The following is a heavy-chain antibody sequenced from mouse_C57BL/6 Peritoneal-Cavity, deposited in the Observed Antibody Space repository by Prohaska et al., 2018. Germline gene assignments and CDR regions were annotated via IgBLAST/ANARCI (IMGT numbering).Heavy chain of an antibody. D-gene: IGHD1-1*01. Sequence: MSCKASGYTFTSYTMHWVKQRPGQGQEWFGYINPSSGYTKFNQKFKDKATLTADKSSSTSYMQLSSLTSEDSAVYYCARSDITTVVADYWGQGTTLTVSS. J-gene: IGHJ2*01. CDR1: GYTFTSYT. V-gene: IGHV1-4*01. CDR2: INPSSGYT. CDR3: ARSDITTVVADY.